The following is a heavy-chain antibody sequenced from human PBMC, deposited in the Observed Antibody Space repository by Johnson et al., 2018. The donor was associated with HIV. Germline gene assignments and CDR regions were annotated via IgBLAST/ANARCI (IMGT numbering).Heavy chain of an antibody. CDR2: IRSEPNSFAT. CDR3: TRTDDTDDYESGCYIDAFDI. CDR1: GFTFSDSA. J-gene: IGHJ3*02. V-gene: IGHV3-73*01. D-gene: IGHD3-22*01. Sequence: VQLVESGGGLVQPGGSLKLSCAASGFTFSDSALHWVRQASGKGLEWVGRIRSEPNSFATAYAASVKGRFTISRDDSKSTAFLQMNSMTTEDTAVYYCTRTDDTDDYESGCYIDAFDIWGQGTLVTVSS.